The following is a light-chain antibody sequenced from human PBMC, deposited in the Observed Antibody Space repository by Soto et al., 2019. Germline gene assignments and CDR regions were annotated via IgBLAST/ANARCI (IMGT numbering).Light chain of an antibody. Sequence: DIQMTQSPSSLSASVGDRVTITCGASQSISSYLNWYQQKPGKAPKLLIYAASSLQSGVPSRFSGSGSGTDFTLTISSLQPEDFATYYCQQSYSTPWTFGQGTKVDNK. V-gene: IGKV1-39*01. CDR2: AAS. CDR1: QSISSY. J-gene: IGKJ1*01. CDR3: QQSYSTPWT.